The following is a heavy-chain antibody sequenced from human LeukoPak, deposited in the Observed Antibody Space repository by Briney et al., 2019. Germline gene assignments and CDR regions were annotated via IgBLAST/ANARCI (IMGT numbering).Heavy chain of an antibody. D-gene: IGHD3-10*01. Sequence: GGSLRLSCAAAGFTFSSYAMSWVSQAPGKGLEWVSAISGSGGSTYYADSVKGRFTISRDNSKNTLYLQMNSLRAEDTAVYYCANTYGPLWFGDDNWFDPWGQGTLVTVSS. CDR2: ISGSGGST. CDR3: ANTYGPLWFGDDNWFDP. V-gene: IGHV3-23*01. CDR1: GFTFSSYA. J-gene: IGHJ5*02.